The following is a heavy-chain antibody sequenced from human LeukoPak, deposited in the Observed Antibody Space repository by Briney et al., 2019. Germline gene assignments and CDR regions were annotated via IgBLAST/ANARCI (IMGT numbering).Heavy chain of an antibody. D-gene: IGHD3-22*01. CDR2: ISSSSSTI. V-gene: IGHV3-48*04. CDR3: AREKGGYYDSSGFFDY. Sequence: GGSLRLSCAASGFTFSSYSMNWVRQAPGKGLEWVSYISSSSSTIYYADSVKGRFTISRDNAKNSLYLQMNSLRAEDTAVYYCAREKGGYYDSSGFFDYWGQGTLVTVSS. J-gene: IGHJ4*02. CDR1: GFTFSSYS.